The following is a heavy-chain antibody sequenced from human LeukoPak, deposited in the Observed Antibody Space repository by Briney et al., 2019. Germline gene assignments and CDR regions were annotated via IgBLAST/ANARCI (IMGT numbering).Heavy chain of an antibody. CDR1: GFTFSSYG. J-gene: IGHJ4*02. D-gene: IGHD4-23*01. CDR2: IWYDGSNK. Sequence: GGSLRLSCAASGFTFSSYGMHWVRQAPGKGLEWVAVIWYDGSNKYYVDSVKGRFTISRDNSKNTLYLQMGSLRAEDMAVYYCARLDYGGNGDYWGQGTLVTVSS. CDR3: ARLDYGGNGDY. V-gene: IGHV3-33*01.